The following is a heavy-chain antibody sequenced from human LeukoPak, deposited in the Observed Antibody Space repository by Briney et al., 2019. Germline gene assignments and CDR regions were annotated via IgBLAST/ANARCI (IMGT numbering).Heavy chain of an antibody. Sequence: PGGSLRLSCAASGFTFSNFWMHWVRQVTGKGLVWVSRIKADGSSTTYADSVKGRFTISRDNAKNTVYLQMNSLRAEDTAVYYCANDRGYSFDYWGQGTLVTVPS. D-gene: IGHD3-22*01. CDR3: ANDRGYSFDY. J-gene: IGHJ4*02. CDR2: IKADGSST. V-gene: IGHV3-74*01. CDR1: GFTFSNFW.